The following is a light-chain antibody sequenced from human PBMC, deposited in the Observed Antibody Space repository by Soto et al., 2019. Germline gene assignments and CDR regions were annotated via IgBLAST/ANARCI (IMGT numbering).Light chain of an antibody. CDR3: QQYGMLYA. V-gene: IGKV3-20*01. CDR1: QSVSSSL. CDR2: GAS. J-gene: IGKJ2*01. Sequence: EIVLTQSPGTLSLSPGERATLSCRASQSVSSSLLAWYQQKPGQAPRLLIYGASSRASGVPDRFSGSGSGTDFTLTISRLETDDFAVYYCQQYGMLYAFGQGTKLEIK.